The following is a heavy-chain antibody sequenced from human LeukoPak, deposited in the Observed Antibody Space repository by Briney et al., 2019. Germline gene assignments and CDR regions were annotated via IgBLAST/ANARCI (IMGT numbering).Heavy chain of an antibody. D-gene: IGHD2-2*01. CDR3: ARDRTRYCSSTSCYLDAFDI. V-gene: IGHV4-61*02. Sequence: NPSQTLSLTCTVSGGSISSGSYYWRWIRQPAGGGLDTNERIYNRGSTNYNPSLKSRVTISVDTSKNQFSLKLSSVTAADTAVYYCARDRTRYCSSTSCYLDAFDIWGQGTMVTVSS. J-gene: IGHJ3*02. CDR2: IYNRGST. CDR1: GGSISSGSYY.